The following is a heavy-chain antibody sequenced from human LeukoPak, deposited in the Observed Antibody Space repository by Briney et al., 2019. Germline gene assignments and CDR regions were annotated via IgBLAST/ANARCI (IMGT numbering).Heavy chain of an antibody. CDR2: ISSSSSYI. CDR1: GFTFSSYS. J-gene: IGHJ4*02. Sequence: GGSLRLSCAASGFTFSSYSMNWVRQAPGKGLEWVSSISSSSSYIYYADSGKGRFTISRDNAKNSLYLQMNSLRAEDTAVYYCATSILRGYDSSGYLKPFDYWGQGTLVTVSS. V-gene: IGHV3-21*01. CDR3: ATSILRGYDSSGYLKPFDY. D-gene: IGHD3-22*01.